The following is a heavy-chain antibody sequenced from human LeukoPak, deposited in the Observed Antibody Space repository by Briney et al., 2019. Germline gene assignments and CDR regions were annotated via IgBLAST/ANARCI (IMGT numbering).Heavy chain of an antibody. J-gene: IGHJ3*02. V-gene: IGHV3-33*01. CDR1: GFTFSSYG. CDR3: ARENGDYDGPDDAFDI. Sequence: PGRSLRLSCAASGFTFSSYGMRWVRQAPGKGLEWVAVIWYDGSNKYYADSVKGRFTISRDNSKNTLYLQMNSLRAEDTAVYYCARENGDYDGPDDAFDIWGQGTMVTVSS. D-gene: IGHD4-17*01. CDR2: IWYDGSNK.